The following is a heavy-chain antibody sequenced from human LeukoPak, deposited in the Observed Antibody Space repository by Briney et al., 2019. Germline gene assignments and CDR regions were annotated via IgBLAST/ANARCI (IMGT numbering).Heavy chain of an antibody. D-gene: IGHD1-26*01. J-gene: IGHJ4*02. CDR3: AKELELTPFDY. CDR1: GFTFSSYA. V-gene: IGHV3-30-3*01. CDR2: ISYDGSNK. Sequence: GGSLRLSCAASGFTFSSYAMHWVRQAPGKGLEWVAVISYDGSNKYYADSVKGRFTISRDNSKNTLYLQMNSLRADDTAVYYCAKELELTPFDYWGQGTLVTVSS.